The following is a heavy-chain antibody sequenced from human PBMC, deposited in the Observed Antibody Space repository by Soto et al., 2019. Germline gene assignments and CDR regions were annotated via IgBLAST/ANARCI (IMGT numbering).Heavy chain of an antibody. D-gene: IGHD5-18*01. Sequence: SETLSLTCTVSGGSISSYYWSWIRQPPGKGLEWIGYIYYSGSTNYNPSLKSRVTISVDTSKNQFSLKLSSVTAADTAVYYCAKDSGNNCGYLRCFDPSGQGKLGSVS. V-gene: IGHV4-59*01. CDR3: AKDSGNNCGYLRCFDP. CDR1: GGSISSYY. J-gene: IGHJ5*02. CDR2: IYYSGST.